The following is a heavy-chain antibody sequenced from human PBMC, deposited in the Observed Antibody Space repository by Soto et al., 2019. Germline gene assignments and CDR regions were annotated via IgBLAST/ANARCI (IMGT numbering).Heavy chain of an antibody. V-gene: IGHV1-69*13. CDR1: GGTFSSYP. CDR2: IIPIFGSV. J-gene: IGHJ4*02. Sequence: SVKVSCKASGGTFSSYPISWVRQAPGQGLEWMGVIIPIFGSVNSAQKFQGRVTITADESASTAYMELSSLRSEDTAVYYCARPRTTGTTKGYDYWGQGTLVTVSS. CDR3: ARPRTTGTTKGYDY. D-gene: IGHD1-1*01.